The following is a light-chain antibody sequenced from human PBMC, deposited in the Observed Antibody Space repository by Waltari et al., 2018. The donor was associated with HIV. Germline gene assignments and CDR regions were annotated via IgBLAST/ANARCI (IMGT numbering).Light chain of an antibody. J-gene: IGLJ3*02. CDR1: NSNIGAGQA. Sequence: SVLTQPPSVSGSPGQRVTISCPGDNSNIGAGQAVPWYKYLPDTGPKLVIFDDTGGPSGVCDRFYGFRAGNSASLAISAVQAEDEAEYYCQSYASGRGGGTWVCGGGTTVTV. V-gene: IGLV1-40*01. CDR2: DDT. CDR3: QSYASGRGGGTWV.